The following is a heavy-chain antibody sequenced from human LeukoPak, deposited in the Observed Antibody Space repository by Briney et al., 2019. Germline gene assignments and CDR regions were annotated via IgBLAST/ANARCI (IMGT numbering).Heavy chain of an antibody. CDR2: IYSGGST. J-gene: IGHJ4*02. CDR3: ARDLEVRGVIGY. Sequence: GGSLRLSCAAFGFPLSSYAMSWVRQAPGKGLEWVSVIYSGGSTYCADSVKGRFTISRDNSKNTLYLQMNSLRAEDTAVYYCARDLEVRGVIGYWGQGTLVTVSS. V-gene: IGHV3-53*01. D-gene: IGHD3-10*01. CDR1: GFPLSSYA.